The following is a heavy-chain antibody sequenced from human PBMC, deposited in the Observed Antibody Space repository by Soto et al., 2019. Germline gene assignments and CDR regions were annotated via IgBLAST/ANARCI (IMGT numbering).Heavy chain of an antibody. V-gene: IGHV1-3*01. CDR1: GYTFTSYA. CDR2: INAGNGNT. CDR3: ARDLGGWPDY. Sequence: ASVKVSCKASGYTFTSYAMHWVRQAPGQRLEWMGWINAGNGNTNYAQKLQGRVTMTTDTSTSTAYMELSSLRSEDTAVYYCARDLGGWPDYWGQGTLVTVSS. J-gene: IGHJ4*02. D-gene: IGHD2-15*01.